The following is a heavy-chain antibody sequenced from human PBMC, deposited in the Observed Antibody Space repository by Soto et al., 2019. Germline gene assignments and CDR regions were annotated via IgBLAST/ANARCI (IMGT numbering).Heavy chain of an antibody. Sequence: PGGSLRLSCAASGFTVSSNYMSWVRQAPGKGLEWVSVIYSGGSTYYADSVKGRFTISRDNSKNTLYLQMNSLRAEDTAVYYCARGSDYGDYGNAFDIWGQGTMVTVSS. CDR2: IYSGGST. V-gene: IGHV3-53*01. D-gene: IGHD4-17*01. CDR1: GFTVSSNY. J-gene: IGHJ3*02. CDR3: ARGSDYGDYGNAFDI.